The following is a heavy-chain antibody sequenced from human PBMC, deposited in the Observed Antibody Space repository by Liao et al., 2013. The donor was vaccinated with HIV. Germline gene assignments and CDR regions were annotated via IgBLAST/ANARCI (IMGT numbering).Heavy chain of an antibody. Sequence: QVQLQESGPGLVKPSQTLSLTCTVSGGSISSGSYYWSWIRQPAGKGLEWIGRIYTSGSTNYNPSLKSRVTISVDTSKNQFSLKLSSVTAADTAVYYCAANPDYYYYYMDVWGKGTTVTVSS. CDR2: IYTSGST. J-gene: IGHJ6*03. V-gene: IGHV4-61*02. CDR3: AANPDYYYYYMDV. D-gene: IGHD4/OR15-4a*01. CDR1: GGSISSGSYY.